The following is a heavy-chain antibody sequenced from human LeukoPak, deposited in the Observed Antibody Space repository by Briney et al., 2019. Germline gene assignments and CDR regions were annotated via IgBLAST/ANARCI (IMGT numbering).Heavy chain of an antibody. CDR3: ARDGDYGDYEVDPKWFDP. V-gene: IGHV3-21*01. D-gene: IGHD4-17*01. Sequence: PGGSLRLSCAASGFTFSSYSMNWVRQAPGKGLGWASSISIIIIYIYYADSVRGRFAISRDNAKNSLYLQMNSLRAEDTAVYYCARDGDYGDYEVDPKWFDPWGQGTLVTVSS. CDR2: ISIIIIYI. CDR1: GFTFSSYS. J-gene: IGHJ5*02.